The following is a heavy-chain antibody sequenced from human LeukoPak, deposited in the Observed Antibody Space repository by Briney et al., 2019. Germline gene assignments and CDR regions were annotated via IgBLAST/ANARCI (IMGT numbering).Heavy chain of an antibody. CDR1: GGSISSSGYY. CDR2: IYYSGST. CDR3: ARVGEGGYFDWLPIDY. Sequence: SETLSLTCTVSGGSISSSGYYWGWIRQPPGKGLEWIGSIYYSGSTYYNPSLKSRVTISVDTSKNQFSLKLSSVTAADTAVYYCARVGEGGYFDWLPIDYWGQGTLVTVSS. J-gene: IGHJ4*02. V-gene: IGHV4-39*07. D-gene: IGHD3-9*01.